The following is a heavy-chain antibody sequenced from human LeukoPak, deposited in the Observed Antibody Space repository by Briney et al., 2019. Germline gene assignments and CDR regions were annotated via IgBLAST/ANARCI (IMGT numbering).Heavy chain of an antibody. V-gene: IGHV1-2*02. D-gene: IGHD2-2*01. CDR1: GYTFTSYY. J-gene: IGHJ3*01. Sequence: ASVKVSCTASGYTFTSYYLHWVRQAPGQGLEWMGWISPNSGATSYAQKFQGRVSMTRDTSITTAYMELSGLRSDDTAMYYCARDGIYSTDFDACDLWGQGTMVTVSS. CDR3: ARDGIYSTDFDACDL. CDR2: ISPNSGAT.